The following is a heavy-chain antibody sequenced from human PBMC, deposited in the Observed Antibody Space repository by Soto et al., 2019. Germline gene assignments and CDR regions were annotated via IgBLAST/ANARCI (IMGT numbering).Heavy chain of an antibody. V-gene: IGHV3-7*05. CDR1: GFSFSSYW. Sequence: EVQLVESGGGLVQPGGSLRVSCAASGFSFSSYWMSWVRHGPGKGLEWVADINEEGTERYYADSVKGRFTISRDNGENSVYLQMNNLRVDDPAVYSCAKSPMVRTFHYGMEVWGQGTTVTVSS. J-gene: IGHJ6*01. D-gene: IGHD2-8*01. CDR2: INEEGTER. CDR3: AKSPMVRTFHYGMEV.